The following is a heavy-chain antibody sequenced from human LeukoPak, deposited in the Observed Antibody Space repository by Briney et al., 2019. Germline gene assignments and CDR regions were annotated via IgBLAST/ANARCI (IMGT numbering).Heavy chain of an antibody. CDR2: INPNSGGT. J-gene: IGHJ6*02. V-gene: IGHV1-2*02. CDR1: GGTFSSYA. CDR3: ARSPERYYYGMDV. Sequence: ASVKVSCKASGGTFSSYAISWVRQAPGQGLEWMGWINPNSGGTNYAQKFQGRVTMTRDTSISTAYMELSRLRSDDTAVYYCARSPERYYYGMDVWGQGTTVTVSS. D-gene: IGHD6-25*01.